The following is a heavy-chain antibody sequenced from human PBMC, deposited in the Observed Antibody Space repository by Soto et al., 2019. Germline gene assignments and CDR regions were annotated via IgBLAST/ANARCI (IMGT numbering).Heavy chain of an antibody. V-gene: IGHV1-46*03. CDR3: AKGGGVVVPAALFDY. D-gene: IGHD2-2*01. CDR2: INPSGGST. Sequence: QVQLVQSGAEVKKPGASVKVSCKASGYTFTSYYMHWVRQAPGQGLEWMGIINPSGGSTSYAQKFQGRVTMTRDTSTSTVYMERSSLRSEDTAVYYCAKGGGVVVPAALFDYWGQGTLVTVSS. J-gene: IGHJ4*02. CDR1: GYTFTSYY.